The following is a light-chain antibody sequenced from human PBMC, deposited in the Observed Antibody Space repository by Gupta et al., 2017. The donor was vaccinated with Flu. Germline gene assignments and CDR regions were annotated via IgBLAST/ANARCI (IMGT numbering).Light chain of an antibody. Sequence: QSALTQPPSASGSPGQSVTFSCTGTSSDVGDYNYVSWYQQHPGKAPKLMIYEVSKRPSGVPDRFSGSKSGNTASLTVSGLQAEDEAEYYCSSYAGNNNVIFGGGTELTVL. CDR3: SSYAGNNNVI. CDR2: EVS. V-gene: IGLV2-8*01. J-gene: IGLJ2*01. CDR1: SSDVGDYNY.